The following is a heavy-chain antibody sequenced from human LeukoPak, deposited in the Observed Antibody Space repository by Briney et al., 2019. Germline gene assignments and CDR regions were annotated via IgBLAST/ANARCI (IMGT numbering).Heavy chain of an antibody. CDR1: GFTFGDYT. V-gene: IGHV3-9*03. CDR3: AKGYTFHGVAHDSGYFDY. D-gene: IGHD3-3*01. J-gene: IGHJ4*02. Sequence: PGRSLRLSCVTSGFTFGDYTMHWVRQVPGKGLEWLSGITWDGGNIAHADSVKGRFTISRDNAKSSLYLQMNSLRNEDMAFYFCAKGYTFHGVAHDSGYFDYWGPGTLVTVSS. CDR2: ITWDGGNI.